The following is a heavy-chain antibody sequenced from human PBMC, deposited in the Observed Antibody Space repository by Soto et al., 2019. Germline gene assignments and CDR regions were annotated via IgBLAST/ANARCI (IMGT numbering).Heavy chain of an antibody. Sequence: GGSLRLSCAASGFTFSDYYMSWIRQAPGKGLEWVSYISTGGSTIYYADSVKGRFTISRDNAKNSVYLQMNSLRAEDTAVYYCARERITMVRGVIITWKIGYYFDYWGQGTLVTVSS. D-gene: IGHD3-10*01. CDR2: ISTGGSTI. CDR3: ARERITMVRGVIITWKIGYYFDY. CDR1: GFTFSDYY. J-gene: IGHJ4*02. V-gene: IGHV3-11*01.